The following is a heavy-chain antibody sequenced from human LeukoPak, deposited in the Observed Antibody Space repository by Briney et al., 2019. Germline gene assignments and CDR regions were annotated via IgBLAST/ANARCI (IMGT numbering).Heavy chain of an antibody. Sequence: ASVTVSCKASGGTFSSYAISWVRQAPGQGLEWMGGIIPIFGTANYAQKFQGRVTITADESTSTAYMELSSLRPEDTAVYYCARIQGAYGSGSLRGGPHDPWGQGTLVTVSS. J-gene: IGHJ5*02. CDR3: ARIQGAYGSGSLRGGPHDP. CDR1: GGTFSSYA. D-gene: IGHD3-10*01. V-gene: IGHV1-69*01. CDR2: IIPIFGTA.